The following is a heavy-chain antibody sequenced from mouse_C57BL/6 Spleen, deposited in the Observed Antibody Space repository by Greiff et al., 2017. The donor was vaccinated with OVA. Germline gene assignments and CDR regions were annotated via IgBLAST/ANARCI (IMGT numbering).Heavy chain of an antibody. Sequence: EVQVVESGGGLVKPGGSLKLSCAASGFTFSDYGMHWVRQAPEKGLEWVAYISSGSSTIYYADTVKGRFTISRDNAKNTLFLQMTSLRSEDTAMYYCARLDGYEFAYWGQGTLVTVSA. CDR2: ISSGSSTI. V-gene: IGHV5-17*01. CDR1: GFTFSDYG. J-gene: IGHJ3*01. D-gene: IGHD1-2*01. CDR3: ARLDGYEFAY.